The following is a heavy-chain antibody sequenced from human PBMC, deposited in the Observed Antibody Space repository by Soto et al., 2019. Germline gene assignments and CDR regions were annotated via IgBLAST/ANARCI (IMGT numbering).Heavy chain of an antibody. Sequence: GGSLRLSCAASGFTFSSYGMHWVRQAPGKGLEWVAVIWYDGSNKYYADSVKGRFTISRDNSKNTLYLQMNSLRAEDTAVYYWARAWRYCSSTSCYTDYYYGMDVWGQGTTVTVSS. V-gene: IGHV3-33*01. CDR2: IWYDGSNK. CDR3: ARAWRYCSSTSCYTDYYYGMDV. J-gene: IGHJ6*02. D-gene: IGHD2-2*02. CDR1: GFTFSSYG.